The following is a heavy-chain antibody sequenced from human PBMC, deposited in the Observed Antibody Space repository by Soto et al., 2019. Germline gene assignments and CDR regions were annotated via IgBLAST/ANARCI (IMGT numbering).Heavy chain of an antibody. CDR3: ARGSREYSSSSNWFDP. CDR1: GGTFSSYA. J-gene: IGHJ5*02. Sequence: SVKVSCKASGGTFSSYAISWVRQAPGQGLEWMGGIIPIFGTANYAQKFQGRVTITADESTSTAYMELSSLRSEDTAVYYCARGSREYSSSSNWFDPWGQGTLVTVSS. CDR2: IIPIFGTA. D-gene: IGHD6-6*01. V-gene: IGHV1-69*13.